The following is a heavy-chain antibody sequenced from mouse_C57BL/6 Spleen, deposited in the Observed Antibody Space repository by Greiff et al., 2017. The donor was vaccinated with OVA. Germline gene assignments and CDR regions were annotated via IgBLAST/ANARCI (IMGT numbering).Heavy chain of an antibody. Sequence: QVQLQQPGAELVRPGSSVKLSCKASGYTFTSYWMHWVKQRPIQGLEWIGNIDPSDSETHYNQQFKDKATLTVDKSSSTAYMQLSSLTSEDSAVYYGARGYYYGSSSHYFDYWGQGTTLTVSS. CDR2: IDPSDSET. D-gene: IGHD1-1*01. CDR1: GYTFTSYW. V-gene: IGHV1-52*01. CDR3: ARGYYYGSSSHYFDY. J-gene: IGHJ2*01.